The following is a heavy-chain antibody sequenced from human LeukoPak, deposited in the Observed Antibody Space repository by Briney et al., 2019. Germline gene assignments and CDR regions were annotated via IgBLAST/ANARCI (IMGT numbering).Heavy chain of an antibody. Sequence: PGGSLRLSCAASGFIYSHYGMHWVRQAPAKGLEWVAVIWCDGSNRFYAGSVKGRFTISRDNSQNTLFLQMNSLRAEDTAMYYCARDAQRGFDYSNSLEYWGHGTLVTVSS. J-gene: IGHJ4*01. V-gene: IGHV3-33*01. CDR1: GFIYSHYG. CDR2: IWCDGSNR. CDR3: ARDAQRGFDYSNSLEY. D-gene: IGHD4-11*01.